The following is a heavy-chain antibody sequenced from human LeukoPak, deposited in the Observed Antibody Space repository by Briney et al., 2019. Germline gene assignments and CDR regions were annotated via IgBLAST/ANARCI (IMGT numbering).Heavy chain of an antibody. CDR1: GYLLSELS. Sequence: ASVKVSCKVSGYLLSELSIHWVRQTAGKGLEWMAGFAREVDDTIYSENFQGRVTMTEDTSTDTAYMELSSLTFDDTAVYYCTTGMANYYAGNDYWGQGTLVTVSS. CDR3: TTGMANYYAGNDY. D-gene: IGHD3-22*01. J-gene: IGHJ4*02. V-gene: IGHV1-24*01. CDR2: FAREVDDT.